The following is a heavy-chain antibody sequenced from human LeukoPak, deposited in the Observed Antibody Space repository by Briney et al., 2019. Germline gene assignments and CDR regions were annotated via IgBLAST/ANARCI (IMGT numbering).Heavy chain of an antibody. CDR2: IYTSGGT. J-gene: IGHJ4*02. Sequence: PSETLSLTCTVSGDSISSYYWSWIRQPPGKGLEWIGYIYTSGGTNYIPSLKGRVTISIDTSKNQFSLKLGSVTAADSAVYYCARLTRLSTSPDRYYLDYWGQGTLVAVSS. CDR3: ARLTRLSTSPDRYYLDY. V-gene: IGHV4-4*09. CDR1: GDSISSYY. D-gene: IGHD6-6*01.